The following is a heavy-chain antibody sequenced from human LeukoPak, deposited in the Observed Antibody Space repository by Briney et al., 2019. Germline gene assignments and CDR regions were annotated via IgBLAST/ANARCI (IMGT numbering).Heavy chain of an antibody. CDR3: TRDSGTYNWFDP. CDR1: GFPSSGSA. J-gene: IGHJ5*02. CDR2: IDKKDKGYATAT. V-gene: IGHV3-73*01. Sequence: GGSLRLSCAASGFPSSGSAIHWVRQSSGKGLEWVGQIDKKDKGYATATAYAASVKGRFTISRDDSINTAYLQMKSLKTEDTALYYCTRDSGTYNWFDPWGQGTLVTVSS. D-gene: IGHD1-26*01.